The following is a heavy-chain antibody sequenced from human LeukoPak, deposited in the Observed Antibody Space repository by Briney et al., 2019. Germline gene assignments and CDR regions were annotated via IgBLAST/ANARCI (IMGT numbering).Heavy chain of an antibody. J-gene: IGHJ4*02. D-gene: IGHD4-17*01. CDR3: ARLTTTVTSFDY. V-gene: IGHV1-2*02. CDR2: INPNSGGT. CDR1: GYTFTGYY. Sequence: ASVKVSCKASGYTFTGYYMHWVRQAPGQGLEWMGWINPNSGGTNYAQKFQGRVTMTRDTSISTAYMELSRLRSDDTAVYYCARLTTTVTSFDYWGQGTLVTVSS.